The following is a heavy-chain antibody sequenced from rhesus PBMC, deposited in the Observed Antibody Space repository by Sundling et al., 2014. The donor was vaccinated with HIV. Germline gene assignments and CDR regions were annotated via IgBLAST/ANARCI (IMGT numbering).Heavy chain of an antibody. CDR1: GGSISGIDY. CDR2: IYGNSAST. D-gene: IGHD3-3*01. V-gene: IGHV4S9*01. CDR3: ARGIFGLRNAFDF. Sequence: QVQLQESGPGLVKPSETLSLTCAVSGGSISGIDYWTWIRQPPGKGLEWIGNIYGNSASTNYNPSLKNRVTISKDTSKNQFSLKLSSVTAADTAVYYCARGIFGLRNAFDFWGQGLRVTVSS. J-gene: IGHJ3*01.